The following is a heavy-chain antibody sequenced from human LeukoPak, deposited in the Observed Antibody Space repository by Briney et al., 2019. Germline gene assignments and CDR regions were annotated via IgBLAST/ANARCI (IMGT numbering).Heavy chain of an antibody. V-gene: IGHV3-23*01. CDR2: ISGSGGST. Sequence: GGSLRLPCAASGFTFSSYAMSWVRQAPGKGLEWVSAISGSGGSTYYADSVKGRFTISRDNSKNTLYLQMNSLRAEDTAVYYCAKDLGATTGLFDYWGQGTLVTVSS. CDR1: GFTFSSYA. CDR3: AKDLGATTGLFDY. D-gene: IGHD1-26*01. J-gene: IGHJ4*02.